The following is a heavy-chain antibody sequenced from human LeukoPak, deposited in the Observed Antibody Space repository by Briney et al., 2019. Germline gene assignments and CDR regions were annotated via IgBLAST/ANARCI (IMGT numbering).Heavy chain of an antibody. V-gene: IGHV4-34*01. CDR2: INHSGSS. D-gene: IGHD3-9*01. Sequence: SETLSLTCAVYGGSFSGYYWSWIRQPPGEGLEWIGEINHSGSSNYNPSLKSRVTISVDTSKNQFSLKLSSVTAADMAVYYCARAPSRDGVLTGYYGGWFDSWGQGTLVTVSS. J-gene: IGHJ5*01. CDR1: GGSFSGYY. CDR3: ARAPSRDGVLTGYYGGWFDS.